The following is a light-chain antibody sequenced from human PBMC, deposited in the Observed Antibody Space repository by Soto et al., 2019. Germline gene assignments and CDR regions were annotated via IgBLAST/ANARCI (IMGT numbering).Light chain of an antibody. CDR3: SSYTISTTLV. CDR2: EVS. J-gene: IGLJ1*01. V-gene: IGLV2-14*01. Sequence: QSALTQPASVSLSPGQSITMSCTGTSSDVGGYNYVSWYQQHPGKAPKLMIYEVSNRPSGVSTRFSGSKSGNTASLTISGLQAEDEADYYCSSYTISTTLVFGTGTKVTVL. CDR1: SSDVGGYNY.